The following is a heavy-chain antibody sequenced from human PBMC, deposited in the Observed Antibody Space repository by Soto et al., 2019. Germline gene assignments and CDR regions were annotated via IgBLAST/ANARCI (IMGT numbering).Heavy chain of an antibody. Sequence: QLQLQESGPGLVKPSETLSLTCTVSGGSISSSSYYWGWVRQPPGKGLEWIGNIFYSGSTYYNPSLKSRFTKSVETSKNQFSLKLSSVTAADTAVYYCARLREHLWELSLYYFDYWGQGTLVTVSS. CDR3: ARLREHLWELSLYYFDY. D-gene: IGHD3-16*02. CDR1: GGSISSSSYY. J-gene: IGHJ4*02. CDR2: IFYSGST. V-gene: IGHV4-39*01.